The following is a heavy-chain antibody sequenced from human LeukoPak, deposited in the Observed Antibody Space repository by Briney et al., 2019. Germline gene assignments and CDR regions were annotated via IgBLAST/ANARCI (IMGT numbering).Heavy chain of an antibody. J-gene: IGHJ4*02. D-gene: IGHD2-21*02. Sequence: PSETLSLTCTVSGGSISSSSYYWGWIRQPPGKGLEWIGSIYYSGSTYYNPSLKSRVTISVDTSENQFSLKLSSVSAADTAVYYCARLAVTFDYWGQGTLVTVPS. CDR2: IYYSGST. V-gene: IGHV4-39*01. CDR3: ARLAVTFDY. CDR1: GGSISSSSYY.